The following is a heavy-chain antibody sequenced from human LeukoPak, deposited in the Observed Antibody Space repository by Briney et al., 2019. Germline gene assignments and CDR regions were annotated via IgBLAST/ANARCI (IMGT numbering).Heavy chain of an antibody. CDR1: GFTFRNYG. V-gene: IGHV3-33*06. Sequence: PGGSLRLSCVASGFTFRNYGMHWVRQAPGKGLEWVAVIWFDGSDKYYADSVRGRFTISRDNAKNTVYLQMNSLRAEDTSVYYCAKDLNFYHGSGTYFDSGYFDHWGQGAPVTVSS. J-gene: IGHJ4*02. D-gene: IGHD3-10*01. CDR2: IWFDGSDK. CDR3: AKDLNFYHGSGTYFDSGYFDH.